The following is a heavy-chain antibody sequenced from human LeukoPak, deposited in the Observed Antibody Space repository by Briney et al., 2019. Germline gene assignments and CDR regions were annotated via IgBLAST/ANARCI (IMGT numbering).Heavy chain of an antibody. J-gene: IGHJ4*02. V-gene: IGHV4-59*01. CDR2: VYYSGST. D-gene: IGHD4-17*01. CDR1: GGSIRSYY. Sequence: SETLSLTCTVAGGSIRSYYWSWIRQPPGKGLEWIGYVYYSGSTNYNPSLKSRVSISVDTSKNQFSLKLSSVTAADTAVYYCARTGSTVTMLYPFDHWGQGTLVTVSS. CDR3: ARTGSTVTMLYPFDH.